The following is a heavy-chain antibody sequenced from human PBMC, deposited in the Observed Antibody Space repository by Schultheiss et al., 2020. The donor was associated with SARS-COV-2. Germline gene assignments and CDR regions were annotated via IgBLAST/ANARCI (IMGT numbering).Heavy chain of an antibody. CDR2: IYYSGST. J-gene: IGHJ6*03. Sequence: SETLSLTCTVSGGSISSGGYYWSWIRQPPGKGLEWIGYIYYSGSTYYNPSLKSRVTISVYTSKNQFSLKLSSVTAADTAVYYCARQNYYYYYMDVWGKGTTVTVSS. CDR3: ARQNYYYYYMDV. V-gene: IGHV4-61*08. CDR1: GGSISSGGYY.